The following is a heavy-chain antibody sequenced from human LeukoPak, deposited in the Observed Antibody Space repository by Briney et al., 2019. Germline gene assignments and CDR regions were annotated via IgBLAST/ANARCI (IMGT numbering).Heavy chain of an antibody. CDR3: ARGPSQIMENYMDV. Sequence: GASVKVSCKASGYTFTGYYMHWVRQAPGQGLEWMGWINPNSGGTNYAQKLQGRVTMTTDTSTSTAYMELSRLRSDDTAVYYCARGPSQIMENYMDVWGKGTTVTVSS. CDR2: INPNSGGT. V-gene: IGHV1-2*02. D-gene: IGHD3-16*01. CDR1: GYTFTGYY. J-gene: IGHJ6*03.